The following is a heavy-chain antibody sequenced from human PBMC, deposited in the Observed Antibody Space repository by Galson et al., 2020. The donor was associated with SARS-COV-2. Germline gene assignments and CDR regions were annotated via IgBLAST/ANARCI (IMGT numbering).Heavy chain of an antibody. J-gene: IGHJ4*02. V-gene: IGHV5-51*01. CDR3: ARREIAAAGTYYFDY. CDR1: GYSFTSYW. D-gene: IGHD6-13*01. CDR2: IYPGDSDT. Sequence: KIGESLKISCKGSGYSFTSYWIGWVRQMPGKGLEWMGIIYPGDSDTRYSPSFQGQVTISADKSISTAYLQWSSLKASDTAMYYCARREIAAAGTYYFDYWGQGTLVTVSS.